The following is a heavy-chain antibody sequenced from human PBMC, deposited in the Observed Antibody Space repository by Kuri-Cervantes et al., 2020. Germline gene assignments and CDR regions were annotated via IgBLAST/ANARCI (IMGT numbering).Heavy chain of an antibody. D-gene: IGHD3-3*01. J-gene: IGHJ6*02. CDR3: ASVLRFLEWLGGGMDV. V-gene: IGHV1-24*01. Sequence: ASVKVSCKVSGYTLTELSMHWVRQAPGKGLEWMGGFDPEDGETIYAQKFQGRVTITADESTSTAYMELSSLRSEDTAVYYCASVLRFLEWLGGGMDVWGQGTTVTVSS. CDR1: GYTLTELS. CDR2: FDPEDGET.